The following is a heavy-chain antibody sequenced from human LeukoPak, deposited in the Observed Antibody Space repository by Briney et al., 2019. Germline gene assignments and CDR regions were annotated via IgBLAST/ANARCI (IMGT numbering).Heavy chain of an antibody. V-gene: IGHV4-59*01. Sequence: SETLSLTCTVSGDSISSYYWSWIRQPPGKGLEWIGCIYHSGSTNYNPSLKSRVTISADTSKDQFSLKLASVTAADTAVYYCATGYSSTWYCFDYWGQGTLVTVSS. CDR2: IYHSGST. D-gene: IGHD6-13*01. CDR3: ATGYSSTWYCFDY. CDR1: GDSISSYY. J-gene: IGHJ4*02.